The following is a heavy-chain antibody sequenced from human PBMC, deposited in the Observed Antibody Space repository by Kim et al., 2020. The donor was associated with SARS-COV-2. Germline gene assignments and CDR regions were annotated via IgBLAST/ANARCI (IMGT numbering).Heavy chain of an antibody. Sequence: SETLSLTCTVSGGSISSYYWSWIRQPPGKGLEWIGYIYYSGSTNYNPSLKSRVTISVDTSKNQFSLKLSSVTAADTAVYYCARGSLDTAMVRYYYYMDVWRKGTTVTVSS. CDR2: IYYSGST. J-gene: IGHJ6*03. CDR1: GGSISSYY. V-gene: IGHV4-59*01. D-gene: IGHD5-18*01. CDR3: ARGSLDTAMVRYYYYMDV.